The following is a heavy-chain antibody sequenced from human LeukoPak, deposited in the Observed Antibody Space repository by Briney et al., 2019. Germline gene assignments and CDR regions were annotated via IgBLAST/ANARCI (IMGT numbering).Heavy chain of an antibody. V-gene: IGHV3-7*01. CDR1: GFTFSSYW. D-gene: IGHD7-27*01. CDR3: ARGDWGPYY. J-gene: IGHJ4*02. Sequence: GGSLRLSCAASGFTFSSYWMTWVRQAPGKGLEWVANINQDESEKYYVDSVKGRFTISRDNAKNSLYLQMNSLRAEDTALYYCARGDWGPYYWGQGTLVTVSS. CDR2: INQDESEK.